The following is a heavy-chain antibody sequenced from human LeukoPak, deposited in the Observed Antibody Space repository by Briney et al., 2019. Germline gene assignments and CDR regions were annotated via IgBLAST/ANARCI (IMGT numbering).Heavy chain of an antibody. V-gene: IGHV4-30-4*01. J-gene: IGHJ4*02. CDR3: AGDPTVPYGGGY. D-gene: IGHD4-17*01. CDR2: IYYSGST. Sequence: SETLSLTCTVSGGSISSGDYYWSWIRQPPGKGLEWIGYIYYSGSTYYNPSLKSRVTISVDTSKNQFSLKLSSVTAADTAVYYCAGDPTVPYGGGYWGQGTLVTVSS. CDR1: GGSISSGDYY.